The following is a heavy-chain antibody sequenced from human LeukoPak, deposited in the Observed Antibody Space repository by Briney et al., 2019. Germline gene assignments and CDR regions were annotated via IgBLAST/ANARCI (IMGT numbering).Heavy chain of an antibody. CDR2: ISASTGDT. Sequence: ASVKVSCKASDYTFTSYGITWVRQAPGQGLEWLGWISASTGDTNYAQKLQGRVTLTTDTSTSTAYMELRSLRSDDTAVYYCARNDVGGYSYVWGQGTLVTVSS. CDR3: ARNDVGGYSYV. CDR1: DYTFTSYG. V-gene: IGHV1-18*01. J-gene: IGHJ4*02. D-gene: IGHD5-18*01.